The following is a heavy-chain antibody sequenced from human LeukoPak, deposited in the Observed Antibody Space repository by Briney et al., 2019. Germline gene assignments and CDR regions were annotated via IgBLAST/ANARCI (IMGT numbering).Heavy chain of an antibody. Sequence: GGSLRLSCAASGFTFSSYATSWVRQAPGKGLEWVSAISGSGGSTYYADSVKGRFTISRDNSKNTLYLQMNSLRAEDTAVYYCALDRGFLESYGMDVWGQGTTVTVSS. V-gene: IGHV3-23*01. CDR3: ALDRGFLESYGMDV. CDR2: ISGSGGST. D-gene: IGHD3-3*01. J-gene: IGHJ6*02. CDR1: GFTFSSYA.